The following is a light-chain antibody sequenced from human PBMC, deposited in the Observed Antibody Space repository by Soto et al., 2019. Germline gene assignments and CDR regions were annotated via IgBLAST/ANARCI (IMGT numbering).Light chain of an antibody. J-gene: IGKJ1*01. Sequence: EVVLTQSPGTLSLSPGERATLSCRASQSVSSGYLAWYQQKPGQAPRLLIYGASSRATGIPDRFSGSGSGTDFTLTISRLEPEDFAVYYCQQYEASVWTFGQGTKVEIK. CDR1: QSVSSGY. CDR2: GAS. CDR3: QQYEASVWT. V-gene: IGKV3-20*01.